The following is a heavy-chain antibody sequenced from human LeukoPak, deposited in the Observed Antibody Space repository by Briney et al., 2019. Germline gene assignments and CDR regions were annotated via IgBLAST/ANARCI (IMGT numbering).Heavy chain of an antibody. V-gene: IGHV3-30*02. J-gene: IGHJ4*02. D-gene: IGHD3-16*01. Sequence: GGSLRLSCAVSGFTFSANNMHWVRQAPGKGLEWVTFIDHDGSQKFYADSVKGRFTISRDNSKNALYLHINSLRPEDTAVYYCAKDGGGGTYSFDYWGQGTLVTVSS. CDR3: AKDGGGGTYSFDY. CDR2: IDHDGSQK. CDR1: GFTFSANN.